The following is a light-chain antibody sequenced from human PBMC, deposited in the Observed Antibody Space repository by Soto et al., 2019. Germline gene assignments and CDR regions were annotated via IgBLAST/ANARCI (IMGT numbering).Light chain of an antibody. J-gene: IGKJ4*01. CDR3: QQRSNWPPLT. CDR1: KSVSSY. V-gene: IGKV3-11*01. CDR2: DAS. Sequence: EIVLTQSPATLSLSPGERATLSCRASKSVSSYLAWYQQKPGQAPRLLIYDASNRATGIPARFSGSGSGTEFPLTISSLEPEDFAVYYCQQRSNWPPLTFGGGTKVEIK.